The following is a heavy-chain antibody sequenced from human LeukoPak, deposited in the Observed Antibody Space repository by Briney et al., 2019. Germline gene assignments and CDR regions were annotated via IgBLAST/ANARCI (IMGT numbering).Heavy chain of an antibody. J-gene: IGHJ4*02. Sequence: PSETLSLTCTVSGYSISSGYYWGWIRQPPGKGLEWIGSIYHSGSTYYNPSLKSRVTISVDTSKNQFSLKLSSVTAADTAVYYCARDQIVGATQFDYWGQGTLVTVSS. V-gene: IGHV4-38-2*02. CDR1: GYSISSGYY. CDR3: ARDQIVGATQFDY. CDR2: IYHSGST. D-gene: IGHD1-26*01.